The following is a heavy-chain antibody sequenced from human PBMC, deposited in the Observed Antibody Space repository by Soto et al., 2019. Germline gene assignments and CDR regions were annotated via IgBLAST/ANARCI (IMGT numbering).Heavy chain of an antibody. V-gene: IGHV3-30*01. D-gene: IGHD3-3*01. Sequence: QVQLVESGGGVVQPGGSLRLSCAASGFTFNTYTIDWVRQVPGKGLEWVAVISYDGSKIFYADSVKGRFTISRDNSKNTLYLQLNSLRPEDTAIYHCARVSGFYFYAMDVWGQGTSVTVS. CDR1: GFTFNTYT. CDR2: ISYDGSKI. J-gene: IGHJ6*02. CDR3: ARVSGFYFYAMDV.